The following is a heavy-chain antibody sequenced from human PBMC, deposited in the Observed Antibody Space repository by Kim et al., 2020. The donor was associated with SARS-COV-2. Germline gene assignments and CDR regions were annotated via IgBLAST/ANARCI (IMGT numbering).Heavy chain of an antibody. CDR3: ARSSTVRPVNYFVY. J-gene: IGHJ4*02. V-gene: IGHV4-4*09. D-gene: IGHD4-17*01. Sequence: TPPRKSRVTITVDTYKNQFSLKLSSVTAADTAVYYCARSSTVRPVNYFVYWGQGTLVTVSS.